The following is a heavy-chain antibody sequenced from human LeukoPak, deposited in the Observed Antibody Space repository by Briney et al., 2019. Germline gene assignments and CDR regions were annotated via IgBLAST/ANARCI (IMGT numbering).Heavy chain of an antibody. V-gene: IGHV3-7*01. J-gene: IGHJ5*02. CDR3: PRMLGGSSSEPWP. CDR1: GFTFSGFS. Sequence: PGGSLRLSCVASGFTFSGFSMTWGRQAPGKGLEGVANINHEGTDKYYVDSVKGRFTISRDNPQASLYLQMNSLRAEDTAFIYCPRMLGGSSSEPWPWGQGTLVAVSS. CDR2: INHEGTDK. D-gene: IGHD3-10*02.